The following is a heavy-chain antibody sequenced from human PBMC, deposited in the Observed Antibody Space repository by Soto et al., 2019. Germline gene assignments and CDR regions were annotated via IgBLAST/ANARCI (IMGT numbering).Heavy chain of an antibody. CDR2: INHSGST. Sequence: CETLSLTCAFYCGTFIGYYWSWIRQPPGKGLEWIGEINHSGSTNYNPSLKSRVTISVDTSKNQFSLKLSSVTAADTAVYYCARISVTTGDGGPWGQGTLVTVS. V-gene: IGHV4-34*08. CDR1: CGTFIGYY. CDR3: ARISVTTGDGGP. D-gene: IGHD4-17*01. J-gene: IGHJ5*02.